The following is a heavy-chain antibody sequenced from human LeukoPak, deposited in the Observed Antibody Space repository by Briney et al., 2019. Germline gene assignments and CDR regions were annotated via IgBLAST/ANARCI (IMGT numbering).Heavy chain of an antibody. J-gene: IGHJ6*03. Sequence: PGGSLRLSCAASGFTFSTYWMSWVRQAPGKGLEWVSYISSSSSTIYYADSVKGRFTISRDNAKNSLYLQMNSLSAEDTAVYFCARAYDHTGSHYYYYMDVWGKGTTVTVSS. V-gene: IGHV3-48*01. CDR3: ARAYDHTGSHYYYYMDV. CDR2: ISSSSSTI. CDR1: GFTFSTYW. D-gene: IGHD3-22*01.